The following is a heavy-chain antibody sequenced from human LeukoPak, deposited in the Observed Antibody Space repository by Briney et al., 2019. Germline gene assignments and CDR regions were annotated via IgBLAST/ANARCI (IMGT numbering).Heavy chain of an antibody. Sequence: GGSLRLSCAASGFTFSSNSMNWVRQAPGKGLEWVSSISSSSSYIYYADSVKGRFTISRDNAKNSLYLQMNSLRAEDTAVYYCATTSTLGYCSSTSCRDYWGQGTLVTVSS. CDR2: ISSSSSYI. J-gene: IGHJ4*02. D-gene: IGHD2-2*01. CDR3: ATTSTLGYCSSTSCRDY. CDR1: GFTFSSNS. V-gene: IGHV3-21*01.